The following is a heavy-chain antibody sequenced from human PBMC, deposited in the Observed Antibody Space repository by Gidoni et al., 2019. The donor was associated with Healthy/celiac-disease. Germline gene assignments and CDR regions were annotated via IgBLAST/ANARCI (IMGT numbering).Heavy chain of an antibody. CDR2: IYYSGST. D-gene: IGHD3-3*01. Sequence: QLEPHASGPVLVKPSETLPLTRTVSGDSLSSKSVYWGRIRQPPGKGLEWLGSIYYSGSTYYNPSLESRVTISVDTSKNQFSLKLSSVTAADTAVYYCARETLEDTTYYDFWSGYDYDYWGQGTLVTVSS. J-gene: IGHJ4*02. V-gene: IGHV4-39*07. CDR3: ARETLEDTTYYDFWSGYDYDY. CDR1: GDSLSSKSVY.